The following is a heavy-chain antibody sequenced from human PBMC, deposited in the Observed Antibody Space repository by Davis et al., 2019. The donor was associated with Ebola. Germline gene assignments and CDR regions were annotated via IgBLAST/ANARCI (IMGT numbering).Heavy chain of an antibody. CDR2: ISGSGGST. Sequence: GESLKISCAASGFTFSNFAMSWVRQAPGKGLEWVSAISGSGGSTYYADSVKGRFTISRDNSKNTLYLQMNSLRAEDTAVYYCARDYHDSSGYQDYWGQGTLVTVSS. J-gene: IGHJ4*02. D-gene: IGHD3-22*01. V-gene: IGHV3-23*01. CDR1: GFTFSNFA. CDR3: ARDYHDSSGYQDY.